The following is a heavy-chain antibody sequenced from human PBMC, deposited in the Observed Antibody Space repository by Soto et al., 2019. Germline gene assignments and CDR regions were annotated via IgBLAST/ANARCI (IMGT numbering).Heavy chain of an antibody. CDR1: GGTFSSYA. CDR3: ASTQLWLDIDYYYYGMDV. D-gene: IGHD5-18*01. V-gene: IGHV1-69*13. CDR2: IIPIFGTA. Sequence: ASVKVSCKASGGTFSSYAISWVRQAPGQGLEWMGGIIPIFGTANYAQKFQGRVTITADESTSTAYMELSSLRSEDTAVYYCASTQLWLDIDYYYYGMDVWGQGTTVTVSS. J-gene: IGHJ6*02.